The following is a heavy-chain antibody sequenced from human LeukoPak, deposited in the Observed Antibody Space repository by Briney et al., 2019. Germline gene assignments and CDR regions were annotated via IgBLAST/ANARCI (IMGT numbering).Heavy chain of an antibody. Sequence: GGSLRLSCAASGFTFSSYWMSWVRQAPGKGLEWVANIKQDGSEKYYVDSVKGRFTISRHNAKNSLYLQMNSLRAEDTAVYYCAREGFGELLYLNAFDIWGQGTMVTVSS. CDR3: AREGFGELLYLNAFDI. CDR2: IKQDGSEK. J-gene: IGHJ3*02. V-gene: IGHV3-7*01. CDR1: GFTFSSYW. D-gene: IGHD3-10*01.